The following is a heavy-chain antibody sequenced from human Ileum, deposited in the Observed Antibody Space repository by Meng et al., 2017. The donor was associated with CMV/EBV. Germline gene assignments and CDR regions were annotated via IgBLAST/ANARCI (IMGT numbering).Heavy chain of an antibody. J-gene: IGHJ1*01. CDR1: GFTFSDYY. V-gene: IGHV3-11*01. CDR2: ISGRSSSI. Sequence: GESLKISCTASGFTFSDYYMTWIRQAPGKGLECLAYISGRSSSIFYTDSVKGRFTIYRNNAKSSLYLEMNNVKVEDTAVYYCARSTLEIFDSSGHSHWGQGTLVTVSS. CDR3: ARSTLEIFDSSGHSH. D-gene: IGHD3-22*01.